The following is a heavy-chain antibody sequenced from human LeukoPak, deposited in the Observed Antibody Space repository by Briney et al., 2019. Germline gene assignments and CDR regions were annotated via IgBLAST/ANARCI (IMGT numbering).Heavy chain of an antibody. Sequence: GGSLRLSCAASGFTFSSYAMSWVRQAPGKGLEWVSVIYSGGSTYYADSVKGRFTISRDNSKNTLYLQMNSLRAEDTAVYYCARDSRYSSGDQSRYYYYYYMDVWGKGTTVTVSS. CDR1: GFTFSSYA. J-gene: IGHJ6*03. V-gene: IGHV3-53*01. CDR2: IYSGGST. CDR3: ARDSRYSSGDQSRYYYYYYMDV. D-gene: IGHD6-25*01.